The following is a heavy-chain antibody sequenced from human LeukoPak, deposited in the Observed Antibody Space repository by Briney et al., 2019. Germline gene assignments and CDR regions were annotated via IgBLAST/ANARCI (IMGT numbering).Heavy chain of an antibody. Sequence: ASVKVSCNASGYTYTSYDINWEREATGQGLEWMGCMNPNSGNTGYAQKFQGRVTMTRNTSISTAYMELSSLRSEDTAVYYCARVIYDSSGYSWFDPWGQGTLVTVSS. CDR1: GYTYTSYD. CDR3: ARVIYDSSGYSWFDP. CDR2: MNPNSGNT. D-gene: IGHD3-22*01. J-gene: IGHJ5*02. V-gene: IGHV1-8*01.